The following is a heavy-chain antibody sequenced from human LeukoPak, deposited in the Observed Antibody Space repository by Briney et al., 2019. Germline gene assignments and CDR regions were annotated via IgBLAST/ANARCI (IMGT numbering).Heavy chain of an antibody. V-gene: IGHV3-23*01. CDR2: ISGSGGST. Sequence: PGGSLRLSCAASGFTFSSYAMSWVRQAPGKGLEWVSAISGSGGSTYYADSVKGRFTISRDNSKNTLYLQMNSLRAEDTAVYYCARSSGYYYVPDWFDPWGQGTLVTVSS. D-gene: IGHD3-22*01. CDR3: ARSSGYYYVPDWFDP. CDR1: GFTFSSYA. J-gene: IGHJ5*02.